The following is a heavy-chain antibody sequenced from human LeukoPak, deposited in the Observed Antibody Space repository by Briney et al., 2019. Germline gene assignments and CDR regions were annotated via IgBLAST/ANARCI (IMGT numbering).Heavy chain of an antibody. CDR1: GGSIGYFY. V-gene: IGHV4-4*07. Sequence: SETLSLTCTVSGGSIGYFYWSWIRQPAGKGLEWIGRIYTSGSTNYNPSLKSRVTMSVDTSKNQFSLNLTSVTAADTAVYYCARETRIHLWTFDSWGQGTLVTVSS. CDR2: IYTSGST. CDR3: ARETRIHLWTFDS. J-gene: IGHJ4*02. D-gene: IGHD5-18*01.